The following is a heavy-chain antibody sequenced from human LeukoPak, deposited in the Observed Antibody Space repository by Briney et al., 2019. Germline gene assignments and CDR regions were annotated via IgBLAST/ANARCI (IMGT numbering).Heavy chain of an antibody. Sequence: PSETLSLTCTVSGGSISSSSYYWGWIRQPPGKGLEWIGSIYYSGSTYYNPSLKSRVTISVDTSKNQFSLKLSSVTAADTAVYYCAREGYFDWGYYFDYWGQGTLVTVSS. D-gene: IGHD3-9*01. CDR1: GGSISSSSYY. J-gene: IGHJ4*02. V-gene: IGHV4-39*07. CDR3: AREGYFDWGYYFDY. CDR2: IYYSGST.